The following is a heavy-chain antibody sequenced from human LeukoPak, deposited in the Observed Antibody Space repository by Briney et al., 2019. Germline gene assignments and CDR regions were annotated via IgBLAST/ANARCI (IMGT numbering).Heavy chain of an antibody. CDR2: IIPIFGTA. Sequence: SVKVSCKASGGTFSSYAISWVRQAPGQGLEWMGGIIPIFGTANYAQKFQGRVTMTTDTSTSTAYMELRSLRSDDTAVYYCARDKVTMIVVVTNQGDFDYWGQGTLVTVSS. D-gene: IGHD3-22*01. CDR3: ARDKVTMIVVVTNQGDFDY. V-gene: IGHV1-69*05. J-gene: IGHJ4*02. CDR1: GGTFSSYA.